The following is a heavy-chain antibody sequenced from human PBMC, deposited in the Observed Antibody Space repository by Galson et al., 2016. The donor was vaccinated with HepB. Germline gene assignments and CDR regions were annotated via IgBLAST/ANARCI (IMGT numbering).Heavy chain of an antibody. V-gene: IGHV3-23*01. CDR1: GFTFSTYA. Sequence: SLRLSCAASGFTFSTYAMSWVRQTPGKGLEWVSGISGRGDTTNYVDSVKGRFTVSRDNSKNTLYLQMNSLRAGDTALYYCAKHPSYASSGYYYVNYFDYWGQGTLVTVSS. D-gene: IGHD3-22*01. CDR3: AKHPSYASSGYYYVNYFDY. CDR2: ISGRGDTT. J-gene: IGHJ4*02.